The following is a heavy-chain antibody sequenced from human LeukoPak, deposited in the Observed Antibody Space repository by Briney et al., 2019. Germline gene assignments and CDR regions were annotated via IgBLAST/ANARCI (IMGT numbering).Heavy chain of an antibody. CDR2: IYYSGST. CDR3: ARVWGDIVVVPPYMDV. D-gene: IGHD2-2*01. CDR1: GGSISSYY. J-gene: IGHJ6*03. Sequence: SETLSLTCTVSGGSISSYYWSWIRQPPGKGLEWIGYIYYSGSTNYNLSLKSRVTISVDTSKNQFSLKLSSVTAADTAVYYCARVWGDIVVVPPYMDVWGKGTTVTVSS. V-gene: IGHV4-59*01.